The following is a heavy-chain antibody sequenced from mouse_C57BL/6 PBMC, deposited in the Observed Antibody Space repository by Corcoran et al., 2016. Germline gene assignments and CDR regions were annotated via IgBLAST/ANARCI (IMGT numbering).Heavy chain of an antibody. V-gene: IGHV9-3*01. J-gene: IGHJ2*01. CDR2: INTYSGVP. D-gene: IGHD1-1*01. Sequence: QIQLVQSGPELKKPGETVKISCKASGYTFTNYGMSWVKQAPGKGLKWMGWINTYSGVPTYADDFKGRFAFSLETSASTAYLQINNLKNEDTATYFCARGDFITTVVAPGYFDYWGQGTTLTVSS. CDR1: GYTFTNYG. CDR3: ARGDFITTVVAPGYFDY.